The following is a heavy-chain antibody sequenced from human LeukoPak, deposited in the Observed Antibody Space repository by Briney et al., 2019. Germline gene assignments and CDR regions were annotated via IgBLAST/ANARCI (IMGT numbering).Heavy chain of an antibody. Sequence: GGSLRLSCAASGFTFSSYSMNWVRQAPGKGLEWVSSISSSSSYICYADSVKGRFTISRDNAKNSLYLQMNSLRAEDTAVYYCARDREYQLLGFYYYYMDVWGKGTTVTVSS. CDR3: ARDREYQLLGFYYYYMDV. D-gene: IGHD2-2*01. CDR1: GFTFSSYS. V-gene: IGHV3-21*01. J-gene: IGHJ6*03. CDR2: ISSSSSYI.